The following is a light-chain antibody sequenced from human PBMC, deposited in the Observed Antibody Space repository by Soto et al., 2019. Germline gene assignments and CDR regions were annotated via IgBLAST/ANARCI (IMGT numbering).Light chain of an antibody. J-gene: IGKJ5*01. V-gene: IGKV3-11*01. CDR3: QQYNTYST. CDR2: NAS. CDR1: QSVSTF. Sequence: EIVLTQSPATLSLSSGERAILSCRASQSVSTFLAWFQQKPGQPPRLLIYNASNRTTGIPARFSGSGSGTEFTLTISSLQPDDFATYYCQQYNTYSTFGQGTRLEIK.